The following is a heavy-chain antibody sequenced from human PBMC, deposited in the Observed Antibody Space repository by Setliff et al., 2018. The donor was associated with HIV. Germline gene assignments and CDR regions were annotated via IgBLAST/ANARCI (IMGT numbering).Heavy chain of an antibody. CDR1: GGSITSHY. Sequence: SETLSLTCAVSGGSITSHYWSWIRQPPGKGLEWIGYIYYSGSTKYNPSLTSRVTISVDTYKNHFSLKLHSVAAADTAVYYCARDPSSGWSYYFDYWGQGTLVTVSS. D-gene: IGHD6-19*01. V-gene: IGHV4-59*11. CDR3: ARDPSSGWSYYFDY. CDR2: IYYSGST. J-gene: IGHJ4*02.